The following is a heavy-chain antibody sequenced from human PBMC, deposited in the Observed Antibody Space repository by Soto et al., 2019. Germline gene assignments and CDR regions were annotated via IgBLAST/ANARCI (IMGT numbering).Heavy chain of an antibody. CDR3: AKGVNPYHGSGSYH. Sequence: GGSLRLSCVASGFTFDDFAMHWVRQAPGKGLEWVSGLSWDSGNIGYADSVKGRFTISRDNAKNSLFLQMNSLRADDTALYYCAKGVNPYHGSGSYHWGQGTQVTVSS. V-gene: IGHV3-9*01. CDR2: LSWDSGNI. CDR1: GFTFDDFA. J-gene: IGHJ4*02. D-gene: IGHD3-10*01.